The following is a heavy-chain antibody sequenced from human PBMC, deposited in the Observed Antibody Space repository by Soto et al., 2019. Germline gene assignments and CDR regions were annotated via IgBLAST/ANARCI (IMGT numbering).Heavy chain of an antibody. J-gene: IGHJ6*02. CDR2: IGGDAVTT. D-gene: IGHD6-19*01. CDR3: AKALYSSTYARGLDV. CDR1: GFSFGSYS. Sequence: EVQLLESGGGLVQPGGSLRLSCAASGFSFGSYSMTWVRQAPGKGLEWVSVIGGDAVTTYYADSVKGRFTVSRDNFKNTVHLQMNSLRAEDTDVYYCAKALYSSTYARGLDVWGQGTTVTVSS. V-gene: IGHV3-23*01.